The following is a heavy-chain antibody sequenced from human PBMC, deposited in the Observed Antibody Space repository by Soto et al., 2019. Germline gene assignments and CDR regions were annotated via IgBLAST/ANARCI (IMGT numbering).Heavy chain of an antibody. J-gene: IGHJ5*02. Sequence: GGSLRLSCAASGFSFSDYYMHWVRQAPGKGLEWVSGISWNSGSIGYADSVKGRFTISRDNAKNSLYLQMNSLRAEDTALYYCAKSPGQQLVPWFDPWGQGTLVTVSS. CDR3: AKSPGQQLVPWFDP. CDR1: GFSFSDYY. D-gene: IGHD6-13*01. V-gene: IGHV3-9*01. CDR2: ISWNSGSI.